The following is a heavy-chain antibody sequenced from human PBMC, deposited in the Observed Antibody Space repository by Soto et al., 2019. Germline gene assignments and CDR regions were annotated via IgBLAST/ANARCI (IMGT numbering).Heavy chain of an antibody. V-gene: IGHV4-59*01. Sequence: SAPLSITCTVAGGSIIGYYWSWIRQPPGKGLEWIGYIYYSGSTNYNPALKSRVTISVDTSKNQFSLKLSSVTAADTAVYYCARDVTVVVPAAIRGFTVEYYGMDVWGQGTTVTVSS. D-gene: IGHD2-2*02. CDR3: ARDVTVVVPAAIRGFTVEYYGMDV. CDR2: IYYSGST. J-gene: IGHJ6*02. CDR1: GGSIIGYY.